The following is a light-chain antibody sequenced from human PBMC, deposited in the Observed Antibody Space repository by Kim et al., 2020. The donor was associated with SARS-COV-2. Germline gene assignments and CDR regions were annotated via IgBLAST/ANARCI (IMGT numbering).Light chain of an antibody. CDR2: DVS. Sequence: QSALTQPASVSGSPGQSITISCTGTSSDVGGYNYVSWYQQHPGKAPKFIIYDVSNRPSGVSNRFSGSKSGNTASLTISGLQAEDEADYYCSSYTSSGTRVFGGGTQLTVL. J-gene: IGLJ3*02. CDR1: SSDVGGYNY. CDR3: SSYTSSGTRV. V-gene: IGLV2-14*03.